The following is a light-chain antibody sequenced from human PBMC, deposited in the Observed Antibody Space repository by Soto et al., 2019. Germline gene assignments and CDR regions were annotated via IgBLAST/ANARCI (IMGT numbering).Light chain of an antibody. CDR2: EHN. CDR3: GTFDSSLPGVV. J-gene: IGLJ2*01. V-gene: IGLV1-51*02. Sequence: QSVLTQPPSVSAAPGQTVTISCSGSSSNIGKNFVSWYQQRPVTAPKVLIYEHNKRLSGIPDRFSGSWSGTSATLDITGLQTGDEADYYCGTFDSSLPGVVFGGGTKVTVL. CDR1: SSNIGKNF.